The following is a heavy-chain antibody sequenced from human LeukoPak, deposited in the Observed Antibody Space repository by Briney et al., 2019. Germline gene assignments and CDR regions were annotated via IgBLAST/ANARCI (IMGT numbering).Heavy chain of an antibody. CDR3: ARAVGYCSGGSCYGRATNWFDP. V-gene: IGHV1-2*02. D-gene: IGHD2-15*01. J-gene: IGHJ5*02. CDR1: GYTFTGYY. CDR2: INPNSGGT. Sequence: ASVKVSCKASGYTFTGYYMHWVRQAPGQGLEWMGWINPNSGGTNYAQKFQGRVTMTRDTSISTAYMELSRLRSDDTAVYYCARAVGYCSGGSCYGRATNWFDPWGQGTLVTVSS.